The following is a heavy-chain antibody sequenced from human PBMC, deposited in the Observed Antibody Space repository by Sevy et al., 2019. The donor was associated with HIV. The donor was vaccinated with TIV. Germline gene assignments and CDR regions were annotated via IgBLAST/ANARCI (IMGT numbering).Heavy chain of an antibody. CDR1: GFTFSSYA. J-gene: IGHJ3*02. D-gene: IGHD6-13*01. Sequence: GGSLRLSCAASGFTFSSYAMNWVRQAPGKGLEWVSAISGSGGSTYYADSVKGRFTISRDNSKNTLYLQMNSLRAEDTAVYYCAKGPYSSSWYDYGAFDIWGQGTMVTVSS. CDR3: AKGPYSSSWYDYGAFDI. V-gene: IGHV3-23*01. CDR2: ISGSGGST.